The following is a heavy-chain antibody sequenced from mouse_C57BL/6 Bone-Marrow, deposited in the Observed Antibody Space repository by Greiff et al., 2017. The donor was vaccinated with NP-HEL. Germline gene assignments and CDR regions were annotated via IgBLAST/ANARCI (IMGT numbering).Heavy chain of an antibody. CDR1: GFSLTSYG. V-gene: IGHV2-2*01. D-gene: IGHD2-4*01. J-gene: IGHJ3*01. CDR3: ASRDYEDWFAY. CDR2: IWSGGST. Sequence: VQLQQSGPGLVQPSQSLSITCTVSGFSLTSYGVHWVRQSPGKGLEWLGVIWSGGSTDYNAAFISRLSISKDNSKSQVFFKMNSLQADDTAIYYCASRDYEDWFAYWGQGTLVTVSA.